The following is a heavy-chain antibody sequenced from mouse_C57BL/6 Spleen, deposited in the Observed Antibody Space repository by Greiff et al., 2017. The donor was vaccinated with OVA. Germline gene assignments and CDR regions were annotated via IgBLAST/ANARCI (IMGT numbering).Heavy chain of an antibody. CDR2: IRLKSDNYAT. D-gene: IGHD1-1*01. Sequence: EVKLMESGGGLVQPGGSMKLSCVASGFTFSNYWMNWVRQSPEKGLEWVAQIRLKSDNYATHYAESVKGRFTISRDDSKSSVYLQMNNLRAEDTGIYYCTGYDLSYYGSLYYYAMDYWGQGTSVTVSS. J-gene: IGHJ4*01. CDR1: GFTFSNYW. CDR3: TGYDLSYYGSLYYYAMDY. V-gene: IGHV6-3*01.